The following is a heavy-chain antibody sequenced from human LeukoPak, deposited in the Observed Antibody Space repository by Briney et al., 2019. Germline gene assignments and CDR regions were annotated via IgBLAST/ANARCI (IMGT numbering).Heavy chain of an antibody. D-gene: IGHD6-13*01. J-gene: IGHJ5*02. CDR2: IYYSGST. Sequence: SETLSLACTVSGGSVSSVSYYWSWIRQPPGKGLEWIGYIYYSGSTNYNPSLKSRLTISVDTSNNQFSLKLSSVTAADTAVYYCARHYSVGRIAAGLDPWGQGTLVTVSP. CDR1: GGSVSSVSYY. V-gene: IGHV4-61*01. CDR3: ARHYSVGRIAAGLDP.